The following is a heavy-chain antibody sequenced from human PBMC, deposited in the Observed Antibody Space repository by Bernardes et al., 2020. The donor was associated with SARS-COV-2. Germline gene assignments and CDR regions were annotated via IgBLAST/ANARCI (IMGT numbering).Heavy chain of an antibody. D-gene: IGHD3-22*01. J-gene: IGHJ4*03. CDR2: ISYDGSLK. CDR3: ARGLFFHLSAVNNYFDP. CDR1: GFTFNNYA. Sequence: SLLLSFVASGFTFNNYAMHWVRQAPGRGLEWVALISYDGSLKYYVDSVKGRFTVSRDSSRNTLYLHLNNLRPEDSAVYFCARGLFFHLSAVNNYFDPWGQGVLVTVSS. V-gene: IGHV3-30*03.